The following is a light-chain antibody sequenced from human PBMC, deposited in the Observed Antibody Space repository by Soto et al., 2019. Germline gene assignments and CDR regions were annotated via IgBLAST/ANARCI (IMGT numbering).Light chain of an antibody. V-gene: IGKV1-33*01. CDR3: QQYDNLRRRIFT. Sequence: DIQMTQSPSSLSASVGDRVNITCQANQDIRQYLNWYQQQPGKAPRLLISGASNLEPGVPSRFSVGGSGTHFSFTISILKPEDIAKYYGQQYDNLRRRIFTFGPGTKVDIK. J-gene: IGKJ3*01. CDR1: QDIRQY. CDR2: GAS.